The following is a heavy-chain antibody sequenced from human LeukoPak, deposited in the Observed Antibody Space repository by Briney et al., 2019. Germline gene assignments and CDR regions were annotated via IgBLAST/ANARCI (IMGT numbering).Heavy chain of an antibody. D-gene: IGHD4-11*01. CDR3: ARNDYTNYIDALDI. CDR2: IWYDGSNE. V-gene: IGHV3-33*01. J-gene: IGHJ3*02. CDR1: GFTFSRFG. Sequence: QPGGSLRLSCAASGFTFSRFGMHWVRQAPGTGLEWVASIWYDGSNENYVDSVKGRFTISRDNSRNTLYLQMNSLRVEDTAVYYCARNDYTNYIDALDIWGRGTKCTVSS.